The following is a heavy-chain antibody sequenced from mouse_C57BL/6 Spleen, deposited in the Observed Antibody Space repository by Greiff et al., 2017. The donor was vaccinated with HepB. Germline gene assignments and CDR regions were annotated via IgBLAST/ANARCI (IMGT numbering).Heavy chain of an antibody. D-gene: IGHD4-1*01. CDR3: ASLGPFDY. J-gene: IGHJ2*01. V-gene: IGHV5-4*03. CDR2: ISDGGSYT. Sequence: DVKLVESGGGLVKPGGSLKLSCAASGFTFSSYAMSWVRQTPEKRLEWVATISDGGSYTYYPDNVKGRFTISRDNAKNNLYLQMSHLKSEDTAMYYCASLGPFDYWGQGTTLTVSS. CDR1: GFTFSSYA.